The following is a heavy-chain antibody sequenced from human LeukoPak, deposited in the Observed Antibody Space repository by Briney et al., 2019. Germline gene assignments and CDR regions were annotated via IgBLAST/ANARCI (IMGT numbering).Heavy chain of an antibody. J-gene: IGHJ4*02. CDR2: IGISSGNT. CDR1: GFTFSSYS. Sequence: GGSLRLSCSASGFTFSSYSMNCVRQAPGEGLEWISYIGISSGNTKYAHSVKGRFTISGDNAKNSLYLQMNSLRVEDTAVYYCARDYRYAFDNWGQGTLVTVSS. V-gene: IGHV3-48*04. D-gene: IGHD5-12*01. CDR3: ARDYRYAFDN.